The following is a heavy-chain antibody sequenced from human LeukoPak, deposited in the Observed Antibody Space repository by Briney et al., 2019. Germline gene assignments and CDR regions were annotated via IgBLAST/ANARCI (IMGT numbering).Heavy chain of an antibody. J-gene: IGHJ5*02. V-gene: IGHV1-24*01. CDR2: FDPEDGET. CDR1: GFTFSGSA. Sequence: GGSLRLSCAASGFTFSGSAMHWVRQAPGKGLEWMGGFDPEDGETIYAQKFQGRVTMTEDTSTDTAYMELSSLRSEDTAVYYCATVLSTYNWFDPWGQGTLVTVSS. D-gene: IGHD2-15*01. CDR3: ATVLSTYNWFDP.